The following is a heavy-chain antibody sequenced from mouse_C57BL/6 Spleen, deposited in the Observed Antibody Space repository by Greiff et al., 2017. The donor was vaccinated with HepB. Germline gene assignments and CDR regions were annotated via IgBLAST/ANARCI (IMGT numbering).Heavy chain of an antibody. V-gene: IGHV1-19*01. Sequence: EVQLQQSGPVLVKPGASVKMSCKASGYTFTDYYMNWVKQSHGKSLEWIGVINPYNGGTSYNQKFKGKATLTVDKSSSTAYMELNSLTSEDSAVYYCARRGEQLRLHAMDYWGQGTSVTVSS. CDR3: ARRGEQLRLHAMDY. CDR1: GYTFTDYY. CDR2: INPYNGGT. J-gene: IGHJ4*01. D-gene: IGHD3-2*02.